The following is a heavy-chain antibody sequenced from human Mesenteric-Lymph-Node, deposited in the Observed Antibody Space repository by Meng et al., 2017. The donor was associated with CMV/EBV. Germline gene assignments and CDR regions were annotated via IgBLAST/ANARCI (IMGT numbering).Heavy chain of an antibody. CDR1: GFTVSSNY. CDR3: ARVHSSGWFYFDY. J-gene: IGHJ4*02. Sequence: GESLKISCAASGFTVSSNYMTWVRQAPGKGLECVSSVSRDSTYIYGAESVEGRFTISRDDAKNSLYLQMNSLRADDTAVYYCARVHSSGWFYFDYWGQGALVTVSS. D-gene: IGHD6-19*01. V-gene: IGHV3-21*01. CDR2: VSRDSTYI.